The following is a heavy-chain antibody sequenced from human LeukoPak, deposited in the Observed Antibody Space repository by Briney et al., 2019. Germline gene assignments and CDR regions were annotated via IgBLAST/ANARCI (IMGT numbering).Heavy chain of an antibody. J-gene: IGHJ3*02. V-gene: IGHV3-21*01. CDR1: GFTFSSYS. CDR2: ISSSSSYK. Sequence: GGSLRLSCAASGFTFSSYSMNWVRQAPGKALEWVTPISSSSSYKYYADSVKGRFTISRDNDKNSLYLQMHSLRAKDTAVYYCARLADYDSSGYYFVALAFDIWGQGTMVTVSS. CDR3: ARLADYDSSGYYFVALAFDI. D-gene: IGHD3-22*01.